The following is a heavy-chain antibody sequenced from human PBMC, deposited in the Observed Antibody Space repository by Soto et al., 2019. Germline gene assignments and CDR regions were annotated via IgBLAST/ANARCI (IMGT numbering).Heavy chain of an antibody. CDR1: DYTFTRNG. V-gene: IGHV1-18*01. CDR2: ISGYSGST. D-gene: IGHD2-15*01. Sequence: QVQLVQSGAEVKKPGASVKVSCKASDYTFTRNGISWVRQAPGQGLEWMGWISGYSGSTNYAQKFQGRVTMTTDTPTSTAYMELRSLRSDDTAVYYCATFYCSGWPRGHLDNWGQGTLVTVSS. CDR3: ATFYCSGWPRGHLDN. J-gene: IGHJ4*02.